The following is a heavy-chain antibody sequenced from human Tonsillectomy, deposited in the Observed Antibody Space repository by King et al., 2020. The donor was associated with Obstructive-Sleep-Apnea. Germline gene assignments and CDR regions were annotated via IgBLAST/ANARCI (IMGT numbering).Heavy chain of an antibody. V-gene: IGHV4-4*07. D-gene: IGHD2-2*01. CDR1: GASIRSYY. Sequence: VQLQESGPGLVKPSETLSLICNVSGASIRSYYWSWIRQPAGKGLEWIGHFYSSGSTNYNPSLKSRVSRSVDRSKNQFSLKLSSVTAADTAVYYCARDDILVVPDGMRPVGDYYSYGLDVWGQGTTVTVSS. CDR2: FYSSGST. CDR3: ARDDILVVPDGMRPVGDYYSYGLDV. J-gene: IGHJ6*02.